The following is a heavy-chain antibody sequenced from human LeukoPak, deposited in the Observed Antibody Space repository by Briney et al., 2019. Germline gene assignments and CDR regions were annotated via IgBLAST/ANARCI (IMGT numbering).Heavy chain of an antibody. J-gene: IGHJ4*02. D-gene: IGHD3-22*01. Sequence: SETLSLTCTVSGGSISSYYWSWIRQSPGKGLEWIGYIYYSGGTNYNPSLKSRVTISVDTSKNQFSLNLSSVTAADTAVYYCARVISSGYLDYWGQGTLVTVSS. V-gene: IGHV4-59*01. CDR3: ARVISSGYLDY. CDR2: IYYSGGT. CDR1: GGSISSYY.